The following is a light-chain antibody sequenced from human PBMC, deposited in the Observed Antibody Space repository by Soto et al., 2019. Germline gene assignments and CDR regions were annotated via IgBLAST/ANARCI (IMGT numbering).Light chain of an antibody. Sequence: DIPMTQFPSTLSASVGDRVTITCRASQSISNRLGWFQQKSGEAPKILIHKVSSLESGVPSRFSGSGSGTAFTLTISSLQPDDFATYYCQQYNTYSWTFGQGTKVEIK. CDR2: KVS. V-gene: IGKV1-5*03. J-gene: IGKJ1*01. CDR1: QSISNR. CDR3: QQYNTYSWT.